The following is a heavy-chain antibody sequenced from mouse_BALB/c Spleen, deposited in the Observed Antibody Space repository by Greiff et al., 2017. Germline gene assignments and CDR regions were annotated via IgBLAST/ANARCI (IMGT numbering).Heavy chain of an antibody. CDR1: GYTFSSYW. Sequence: QVQLQQSGAELMKPGASVKISCKATGYTFSSYWIEWVKQRPGHGLEWIGEILPGSGSTNYNEKFKGKATFTADTSSNTAYMQLSSLTSEDSAVYYCAREGYDYDAGNNAMDYWGQGTSVTVSS. J-gene: IGHJ4*01. V-gene: IGHV1-9*01. CDR2: ILPGSGST. D-gene: IGHD2-4*01. CDR3: AREGYDYDAGNNAMDY.